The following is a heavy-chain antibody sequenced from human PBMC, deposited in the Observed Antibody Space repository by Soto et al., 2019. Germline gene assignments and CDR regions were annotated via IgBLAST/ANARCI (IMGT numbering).Heavy chain of an antibody. D-gene: IGHD1-26*01. Sequence: GGSLRLSCAASGFTFSSYGMHWVRQAPGKGLEWVAVISYDGSNKYYADSVKGRFTISRDNSKNTLYLQMNSLRAEDTAVYYCAKDSGSYGLGYYYYRMDVWGQGTTVTVSS. CDR3: AKDSGSYGLGYYYYRMDV. CDR1: GFTFSSYG. CDR2: ISYDGSNK. V-gene: IGHV3-30*18. J-gene: IGHJ6*02.